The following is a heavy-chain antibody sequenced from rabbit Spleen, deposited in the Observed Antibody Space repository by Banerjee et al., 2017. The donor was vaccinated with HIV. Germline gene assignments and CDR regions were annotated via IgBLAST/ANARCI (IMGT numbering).Heavy chain of an antibody. CDR3: ARDAGTSFSTYGMDL. CDR1: GFSFSSSYY. Sequence: QEQLEESGGDLVKPEGSLTLTCTASGFSFSSSYYMCWVRQAPGKGLEWIGCINGGSSGSTYYASWAKGRFTISETSSTTVTLQMTSLTAADTATYFCARDAGTSFSTYGMDLWGPGTLVTVS. D-gene: IGHD8-1*01. CDR2: INGGSSGST. V-gene: IGHV1S45*01. J-gene: IGHJ6*01.